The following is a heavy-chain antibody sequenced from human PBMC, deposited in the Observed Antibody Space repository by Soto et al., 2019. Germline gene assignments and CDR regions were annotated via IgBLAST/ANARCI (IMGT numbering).Heavy chain of an antibody. J-gene: IGHJ4*02. D-gene: IGHD3-22*01. Sequence: PXGALCLSCSASGFTCTNAWLSRIRQAPGKGLEWVGRIKGKTDGGTTDYGAPVKGRCIMSRDDSKNMLYLQMNSLKTEDTAVYYCTTGSYYFDSSGYNYWGQGTLVTVSS. CDR1: GFTCTNAW. V-gene: IGHV3-15*01. CDR2: IKGKTDGGTT. CDR3: TTGSYYFDSSGYNY.